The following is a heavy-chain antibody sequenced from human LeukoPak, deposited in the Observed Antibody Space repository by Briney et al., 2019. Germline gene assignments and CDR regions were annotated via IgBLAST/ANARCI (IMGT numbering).Heavy chain of an antibody. Sequence: ASVKVSCKASGYTFTSYGISWVRQAPGQGLEWMGWISAYNGNTNYAQKLQGRVTMTRNTSISTAYMELSSLRSEDTAVYYCARGYVFGGGRAGMDVWGQGTTVTVSS. CDR3: ARGYVFGGGRAGMDV. D-gene: IGHD3-16*01. CDR2: ISAYNGNT. V-gene: IGHV1-18*01. CDR1: GYTFTSYG. J-gene: IGHJ6*02.